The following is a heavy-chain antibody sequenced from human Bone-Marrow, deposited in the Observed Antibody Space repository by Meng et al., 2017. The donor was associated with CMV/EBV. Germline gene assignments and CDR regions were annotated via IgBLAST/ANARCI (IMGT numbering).Heavy chain of an antibody. CDR1: GGTFSSYA. Sequence: ASVKVSCKASGGTFSSYAISWVRQAPGQGLEWMGWINPDRGDTNYVEKFQGRVTVTRDTSIRTVFMELSSLTSDDTAMYYCTRGGYYYDTADTFDIWGQGTVVTVSS. D-gene: IGHD3-22*01. CDR2: INPDRGDT. J-gene: IGHJ3*02. CDR3: TRGGYYYDTADTFDI. V-gene: IGHV1-2*02.